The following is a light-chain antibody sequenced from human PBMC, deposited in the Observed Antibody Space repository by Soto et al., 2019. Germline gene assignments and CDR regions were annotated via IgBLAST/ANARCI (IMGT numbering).Light chain of an antibody. V-gene: IGLV2-8*01. Sequence: QSVLTQPPSASRPPGQSVPISCTGTSSDVGGYNYVSWYQQHPGKAPKLMIYEVSKRPSGVPDRFSGSKSGNTASLTVSGLQAEDEADYYCSSYAGSNHYVFGTGTKVTVL. CDR2: EVS. J-gene: IGLJ1*01. CDR3: SSYAGSNHYV. CDR1: SSDVGGYNY.